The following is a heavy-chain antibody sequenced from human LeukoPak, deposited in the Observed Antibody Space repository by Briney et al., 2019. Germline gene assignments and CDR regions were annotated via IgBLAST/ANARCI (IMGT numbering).Heavy chain of an antibody. CDR3: ARGESYYDSSGYFD. J-gene: IGHJ4*02. Sequence: ASVKVSCKASGYTFTSYGISWVRQAPGQGLEWMGWISAYNGNTNYAQKLQGRVTMTTDTSTSTAYVELRSLRSDDTAVYYCARGESYYDSSGYFDWGQGTLVTVSP. CDR2: ISAYNGNT. D-gene: IGHD3-22*01. V-gene: IGHV1-18*01. CDR1: GYTFTSYG.